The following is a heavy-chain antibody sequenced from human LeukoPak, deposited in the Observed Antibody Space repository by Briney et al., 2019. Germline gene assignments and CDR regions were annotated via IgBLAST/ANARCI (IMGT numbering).Heavy chain of an antibody. CDR1: GFTFSSYG. J-gene: IGHJ4*02. CDR3: ARVSGYCSSTSCYTRGGYDY. Sequence: GGSLRLSCAASGFTFSSYGMHWVRQAPGKGLEWVAVIWYDGSNKYYADSVKGRFTISRDNAKNSLYLQMNSLRAEDTAVYYCARVSGYCSSTSCYTRGGYDYWGQGTLVTVSS. D-gene: IGHD2-2*02. CDR2: IWYDGSNK. V-gene: IGHV3-33*01.